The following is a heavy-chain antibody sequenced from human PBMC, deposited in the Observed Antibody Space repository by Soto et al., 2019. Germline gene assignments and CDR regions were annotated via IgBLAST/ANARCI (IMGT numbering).Heavy chain of an antibody. V-gene: IGHV3-23*01. D-gene: IGHD4-17*01. CDR1: GFTFSSYA. CDR3: AKDKYYGDYDVDIRSGIAKNYYYYYGMDV. Sequence: EVQLLESGGGLVQPGGSLRLSCAASGFTFSSYAMSWVRQAPGKGLEWVSAISGSGGSTYYADSVKGRFTISRDNSKNTMYLQMNSLRAEDTAVYYCAKDKYYGDYDVDIRSGIAKNYYYYYGMDVWGQGTTVTVS. CDR2: ISGSGGST. J-gene: IGHJ6*02.